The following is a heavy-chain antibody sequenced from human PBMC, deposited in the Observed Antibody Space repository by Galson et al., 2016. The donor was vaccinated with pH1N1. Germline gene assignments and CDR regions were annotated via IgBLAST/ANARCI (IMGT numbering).Heavy chain of an antibody. J-gene: IGHJ6*02. Sequence: SVKVSCKASGGIFNGHTVSWVRQAPGQGLEWMGRISTLFGTANYAQNFMGRVTISADASTGTAYMELTNLTSQDTAVYFCAREGANYYGSDGMDVWGQGTTVTVSS. CDR2: ISTLFGTA. V-gene: IGHV1-69*13. CDR1: GGIFNGHT. D-gene: IGHD3-10*01. CDR3: AREGANYYGSDGMDV.